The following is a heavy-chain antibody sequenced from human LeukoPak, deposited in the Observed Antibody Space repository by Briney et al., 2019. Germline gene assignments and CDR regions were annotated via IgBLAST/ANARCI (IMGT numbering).Heavy chain of an antibody. V-gene: IGHV1-2*02. J-gene: IGHJ5*02. CDR2: INPNSGGT. Sequence: ASVKVSFKASGYTFTSYYIHWVRQAPGQGLEWMGWINPNSGGTNYAQKFQGRVTMTRDTSISTAYMELSRLRSDDTAVYYCARAEGFLYDSSGYYSGFDPWGQGTLVTVSS. CDR3: ARAEGFLYDSSGYYSGFDP. D-gene: IGHD3-22*01. CDR1: GYTFTSYY.